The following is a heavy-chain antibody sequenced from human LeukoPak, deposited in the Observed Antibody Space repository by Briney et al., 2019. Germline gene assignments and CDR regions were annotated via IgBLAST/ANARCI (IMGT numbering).Heavy chain of an antibody. Sequence: GESLKIFCKASGYIFTTYWIGWVRQMPGKGLECMGIIYPGDSESRYSPSFQGQVTISADKSISTAYLQWSSLKASDTAMYYCARGLNDYFDYWGQGTLVTVSS. V-gene: IGHV5-51*01. J-gene: IGHJ4*02. CDR3: ARGLNDYFDY. D-gene: IGHD3-16*01. CDR2: IYPGDSES. CDR1: GYIFTTYW.